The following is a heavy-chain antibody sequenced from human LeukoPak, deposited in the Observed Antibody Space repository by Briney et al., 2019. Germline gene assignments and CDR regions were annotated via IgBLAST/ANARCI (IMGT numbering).Heavy chain of an antibody. D-gene: IGHD6-13*01. CDR2: IYDSGST. J-gene: IGHJ6*03. CDR1: GGSISSYY. V-gene: IGHV4-59*01. Sequence: SETLSLPCTVCGGSISSYYWSWIRQPPGRGLEWIGFIYDSGSTNYSPTLKSRVTISVDTSKNQFSLKLRSVTAADTAVYYCARTTEAHSWQTRYYSYYMDVWGKGTTVTVSS. CDR3: ARTTEAHSWQTRYYSYYMDV.